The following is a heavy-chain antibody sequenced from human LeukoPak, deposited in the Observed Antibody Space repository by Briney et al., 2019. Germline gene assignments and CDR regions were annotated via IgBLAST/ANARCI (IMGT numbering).Heavy chain of an antibody. CDR3: AKDMEYSYGWGGGYFDF. CDR2: MSYDGSKK. D-gene: IGHD5-18*01. J-gene: IGHJ4*02. Sequence: GRSLRLSCAASGFTFSSYGMHWVRQAPGKGLEWVAVMSYDGSKKYYADSVKDRFTISRDKTKNTMYLQMNSLRAEDTAVYYCAKDMEYSYGWGGGYFDFWGQGTLVTVSS. V-gene: IGHV3-30*18. CDR1: GFTFSSYG.